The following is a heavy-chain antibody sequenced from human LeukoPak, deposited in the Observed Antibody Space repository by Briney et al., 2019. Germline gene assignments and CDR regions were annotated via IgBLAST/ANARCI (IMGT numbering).Heavy chain of an antibody. D-gene: IGHD3-22*01. J-gene: IGHJ4*02. Sequence: GGSLRLSCAASGFTFSGSAMHWVRQAPGKGLEWVAVISYDGSNKYYADSVKGRFTISRDNSKNTLYLQMNSLRAEDTAVYYCARGGDSSGYYPLDYWGQGTLVTVSS. CDR3: ARGGDSSGYYPLDY. CDR2: ISYDGSNK. V-gene: IGHV3-30-3*01. CDR1: GFTFSGSA.